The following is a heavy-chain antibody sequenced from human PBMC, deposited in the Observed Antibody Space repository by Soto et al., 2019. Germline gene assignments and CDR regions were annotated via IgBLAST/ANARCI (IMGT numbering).Heavy chain of an antibody. CDR1: GFAFATYE. CDR2: IDGGGDVK. CDR3: ARLSGDGFWKSYSPYNLFDS. J-gene: IGHJ5*01. V-gene: IGHV3-48*03. Sequence: EVQLVESGGGLVQPGRSLRLSCAASGFAFATYEMHWVRQAPGKGLDWVAYIDGGGDVKYYADSVEGRFTISRDNAKNSLFLQMDSLRAEETAIYYCARLSGDGFWKSYSPYNLFDSWGQGALVTVSS. D-gene: IGHD3-3*01.